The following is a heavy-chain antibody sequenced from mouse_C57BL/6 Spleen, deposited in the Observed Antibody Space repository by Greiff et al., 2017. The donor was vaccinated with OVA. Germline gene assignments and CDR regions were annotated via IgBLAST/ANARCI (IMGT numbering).Heavy chain of an antibody. Sequence: EVQRVESGGGLVKPGGSLKLSCAASGFTFSDYGMHWVRQAPGQGLEWVAYISRGSSTIYYADTVKGRFTISRNNAKNTLFLQMTSVRAEDTAVYYWAREGGIPFAYWGQGTLVTVSA. CDR1: GFTFSDYG. D-gene: IGHD2-14*01. CDR2: ISRGSSTI. J-gene: IGHJ3*01. CDR3: AREGGIPFAY. V-gene: IGHV5-17*01.